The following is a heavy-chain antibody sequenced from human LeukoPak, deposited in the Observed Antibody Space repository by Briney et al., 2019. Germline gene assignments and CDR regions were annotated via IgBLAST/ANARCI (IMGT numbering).Heavy chain of an antibody. J-gene: IGHJ4*02. CDR1: GYSFTTYW. CDR2: IFPGDSDT. Sequence: GESLKISCKASGYSFTTYWIGWVRPMPGKGLEWMGIIFPGDSDTRYSPSFQGQVTISVDTSISTVYLQWSSLKASDTAMYFCATTTSGWGLGTLLTVSS. D-gene: IGHD4-17*01. CDR3: ATTTSG. V-gene: IGHV5-51*01.